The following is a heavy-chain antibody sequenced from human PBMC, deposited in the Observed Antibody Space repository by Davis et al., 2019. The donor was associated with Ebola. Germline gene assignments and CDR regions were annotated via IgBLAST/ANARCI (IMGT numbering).Heavy chain of an antibody. CDR1: GFIFRNYA. CDR2: VSHSERER. D-gene: IGHD3-3*01. Sequence: GESLKISCAAPGFIFRNYAMHWVRQAPGKGLEWVAVVSHSERERFYADSVKGRFTISRDNSENTLYLQMNSLTADDTAVYFCARAVFHEVLDSWGQGTPVTVSS. CDR3: ARAVFHEVLDS. J-gene: IGHJ4*02. V-gene: IGHV3-30*04.